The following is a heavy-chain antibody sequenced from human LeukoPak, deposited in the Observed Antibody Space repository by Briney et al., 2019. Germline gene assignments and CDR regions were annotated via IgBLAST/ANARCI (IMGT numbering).Heavy chain of an antibody. D-gene: IGHD2-15*01. Sequence: GSSVKVSCKASGGTFSSYAISWVRQAPGQGLEWMGGIIPIFGTANYAQKFQGRVTITADESTSTAYMELSSLRSEDTAVYYCARDRFYRSGGSCYSEYFDYWGQGTLVTVSS. V-gene: IGHV1-69*01. CDR2: IIPIFGTA. CDR1: GGTFSSYA. J-gene: IGHJ4*02. CDR3: ARDRFYRSGGSCYSEYFDY.